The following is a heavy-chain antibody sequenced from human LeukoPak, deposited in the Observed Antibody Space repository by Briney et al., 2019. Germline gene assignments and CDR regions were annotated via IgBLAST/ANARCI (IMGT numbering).Heavy chain of an antibody. CDR2: ISGSGGTT. J-gene: IGHJ4*02. Sequence: GGSLRLSCAAAGFTFSSYVMSWVRQAPGKGLEWVSAISGSGGTTYYAESVKGRFTVSRDNSKNTLYLQMNSLRAEDTAVYYCARDLAHVLRFLEWRDWGQGTLVTVSS. CDR1: GFTFSSYV. V-gene: IGHV3-23*01. CDR3: ARDLAHVLRFLEWRD. D-gene: IGHD3-3*01.